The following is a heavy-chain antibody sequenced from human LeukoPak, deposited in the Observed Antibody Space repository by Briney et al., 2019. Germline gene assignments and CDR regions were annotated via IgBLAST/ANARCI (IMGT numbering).Heavy chain of an antibody. CDR2: ISRSATTI. D-gene: IGHD6-13*01. CDR1: GFRFSSYE. J-gene: IGHJ4*02. CDR3: AKIAVAGHSRGLDY. Sequence: GGSLRLSCAASGFRFSSYEMNWVRQAPGKGLEWVSYISRSATTIYYADSVKGRFTISRDNSKNTLYLQMNSLRAEDTAVYYCAKIAVAGHSRGLDYWGQGTLVTVSS. V-gene: IGHV3-48*03.